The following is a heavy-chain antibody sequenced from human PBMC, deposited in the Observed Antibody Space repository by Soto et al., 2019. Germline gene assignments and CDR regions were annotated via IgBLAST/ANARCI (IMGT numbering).Heavy chain of an antibody. Sequence: QVQLQESGPGLVKPSGTLSLTCAVSGGSISSSNWWSWVRQPPGKGLEWIGEIYHSGSTNYNPSLKSRFTISVDRSKHRFSRKSRSVTAADTAVYYCARADMGGSSWPFDYWGQGTLVTVSS. CDR2: IYHSGST. V-gene: IGHV4-4*02. J-gene: IGHJ4*02. CDR3: ARADMGGSSWPFDY. D-gene: IGHD6-13*01. CDR1: GGSISSSNW.